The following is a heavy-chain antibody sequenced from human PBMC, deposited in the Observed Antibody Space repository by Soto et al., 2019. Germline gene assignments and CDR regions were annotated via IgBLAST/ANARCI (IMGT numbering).Heavy chain of an antibody. V-gene: IGHV3-30-3*01. CDR1: GFTFSSYA. CDR3: ARETGTTPLDY. J-gene: IGHJ4*02. Sequence: GGSLRLSCAASGFTFSSYAMHWVHQAPGKGLEWVAVISYDGSNKYYADSVKGRFTISRDNSKNTLYLQMNSLRAEDTAVYYCARETGTTPLDYWGQGTLVTVSS. D-gene: IGHD1-7*01. CDR2: ISYDGSNK.